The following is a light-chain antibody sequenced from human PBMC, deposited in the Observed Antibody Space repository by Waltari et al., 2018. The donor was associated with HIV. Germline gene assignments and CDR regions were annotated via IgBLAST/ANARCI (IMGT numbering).Light chain of an antibody. J-gene: IGKJ5*01. CDR2: DTS. Sequence: ENVLTQSPATLSLSPGERATLSCRASQRVSRFLAGYQQKPGQAPRLLIYDTSMRATGIPARFSGSGSETDFTLTICSLEPEDFAVYYCQQRSSWPITFGQGTRLEIK. CDR1: QRVSRF. V-gene: IGKV3-11*01. CDR3: QQRSSWPIT.